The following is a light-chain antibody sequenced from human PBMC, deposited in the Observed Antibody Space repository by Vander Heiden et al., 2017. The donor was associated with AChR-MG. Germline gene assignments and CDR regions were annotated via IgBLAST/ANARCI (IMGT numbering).Light chain of an antibody. CDR2: AAS. CDR1: QGISSY. Sequence: DIQLTQSPSFLSASVGDRITITCRASQGISSYLAWYQQKPGKAPNLLIYAASNLQSGVPSRFSGSGSGTEFTLTITSLQPEDFATYYCQRLNSYPLTFGGGTRVEIK. J-gene: IGKJ4*01. V-gene: IGKV1-9*01. CDR3: QRLNSYPLT.